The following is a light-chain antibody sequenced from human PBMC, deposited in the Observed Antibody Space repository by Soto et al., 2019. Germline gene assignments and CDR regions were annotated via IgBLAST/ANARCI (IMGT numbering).Light chain of an antibody. CDR2: EGT. CDR1: SSDVVTYNL. Sequence: QSALTQPASVSGSPGQSINISCTGTSSDVVTYNLVSWYQQHPGKAPTVLIYEGTKRPSGVSNRFSGSKSGNTASLTISGLQTEDEADYYCYSFAGSTTFSYFFGPGTKLTVL. CDR3: YSFAGSTTFSYF. J-gene: IGLJ1*01. V-gene: IGLV2-23*03.